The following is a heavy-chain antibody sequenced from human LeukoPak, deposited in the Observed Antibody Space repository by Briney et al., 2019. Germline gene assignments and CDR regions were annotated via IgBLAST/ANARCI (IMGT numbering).Heavy chain of an antibody. CDR3: ARDQSVRLLQTSSTYFKHVFAI. D-gene: IGHD6-13*01. J-gene: IGHJ3*02. CDR1: GYTFTNYG. Sequence: ASVKVSCKTSGYTFTNYGISWVRQAPGLGLEWMGWISAYHGNTNYAQKVQGGVTMTTDTSTSTAYMELRSLSFDDTAVYYCARDQSVRLLQTSSTYFKHVFAIWGQGSMVTVSS. V-gene: IGHV1-18*01. CDR2: ISAYHGNT.